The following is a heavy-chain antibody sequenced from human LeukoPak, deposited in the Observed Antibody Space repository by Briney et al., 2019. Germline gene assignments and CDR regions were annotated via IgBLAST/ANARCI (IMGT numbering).Heavy chain of an antibody. Sequence: ASVKVSCKASGYTFTSYYMHWVRQAPGQGLEWMGIINPGGGSTSYAQKFQGRVTMTRDMSTSTVYMELSSLRSEDTAVYYCARAAEAVAGIDYWGQGTLVTVSS. CDR1: GYTFTSYY. CDR2: INPGGGST. D-gene: IGHD6-19*01. CDR3: ARAAEAVAGIDY. V-gene: IGHV1-46*01. J-gene: IGHJ4*02.